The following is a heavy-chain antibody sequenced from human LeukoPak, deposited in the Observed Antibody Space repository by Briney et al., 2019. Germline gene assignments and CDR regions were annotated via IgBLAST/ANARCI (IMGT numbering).Heavy chain of an antibody. V-gene: IGHV3-15*01. CDR2: IKSKTDGGTT. D-gene: IGHD3-3*01. Sequence: GGSLRLSCAASGFTFSNYAVSWVRQAPGKGLEWVGRIKSKTDGGTTDYAAPVKGRFTISKDDSKNTLYLQMNSLKTEDTAVYYCTTGPVGVVILGYWGQGTLVTVSS. CDR3: TTGPVGVVILGY. J-gene: IGHJ4*02. CDR1: GFTFSNYA.